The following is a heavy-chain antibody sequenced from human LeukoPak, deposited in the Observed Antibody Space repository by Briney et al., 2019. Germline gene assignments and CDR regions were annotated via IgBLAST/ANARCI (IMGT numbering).Heavy chain of an antibody. V-gene: IGHV3-73*01. Sequence: PGGSLKLSCAASGFTFSGSAMHWVRQASGKGLEWVGRIRSKANSYATAYAASVKGRFTISRDDSKNTAYLQMNSLKTEDTAVYYCTLAKDIVVVPAAHLDYWGQGTLVTVSS. CDR3: TLAKDIVVVPAAHLDY. CDR1: GFTFSGSA. D-gene: IGHD2-2*01. J-gene: IGHJ4*02. CDR2: IRSKANSYAT.